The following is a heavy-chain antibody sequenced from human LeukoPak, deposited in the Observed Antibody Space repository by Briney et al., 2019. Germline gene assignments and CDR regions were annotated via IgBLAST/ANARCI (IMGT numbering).Heavy chain of an antibody. J-gene: IGHJ3*02. V-gene: IGHV1-2*02. CDR2: INPNSGGT. D-gene: IGHD2-2*01. CDR1: GYTFTGYY. CDR3: ANLYCSSTSCYRDDAFDI. Sequence: ASVKVSCKASGYTFTGYYMHWVRQAPGQGLEWMGWINPNSGGTNYAQKFQGRVTMTRDTSISTAYMELSRLRSDDTAVYYCANLYCSSTSCYRDDAFDIWGQGTMVTVSS.